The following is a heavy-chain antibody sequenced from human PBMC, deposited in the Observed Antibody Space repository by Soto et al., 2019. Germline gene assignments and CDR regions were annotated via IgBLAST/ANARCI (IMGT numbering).Heavy chain of an antibody. CDR2: INPNSGGT. J-gene: IGHJ3*02. CDR3: ARDRGSGSSDAFDI. Sequence: QVQLVQSGAEVKKPGASVKVSCKASGYTFTGYYMHWVRQAPGQGLEWMGWINPNSGGTNYAQKFQGWVTMTRDTSISTAYMEVSRLRSDDTAVYYCARDRGSGSSDAFDIWGQGTMVTVSS. V-gene: IGHV1-2*04. D-gene: IGHD3-10*01. CDR1: GYTFTGYY.